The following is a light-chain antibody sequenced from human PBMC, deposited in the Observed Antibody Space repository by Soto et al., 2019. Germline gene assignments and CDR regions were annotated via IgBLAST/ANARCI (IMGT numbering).Light chain of an antibody. CDR2: DAS. Sequence: AIQLTQSPSSLSASVGDRVTITCRASQGISSALAWYQQKPGKAPKLLIYDASSLESEVPSRFSGSGSGTDFTLTISTLPPEDFATYYCQQFNTYPRTFGPGTKVDIK. J-gene: IGKJ3*01. V-gene: IGKV1-13*02. CDR3: QQFNTYPRT. CDR1: QGISSA.